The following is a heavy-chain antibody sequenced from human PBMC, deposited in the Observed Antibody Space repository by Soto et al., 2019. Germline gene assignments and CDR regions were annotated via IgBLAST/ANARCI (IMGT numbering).Heavy chain of an antibody. CDR3: ARDHYVYDILTGYGYYYGMDV. Sequence: SSETLSLTCTVSGGSISSGDYYWSWIRQPPGKGLEWIGYIYYSGSTYYNPSLKSRVTISVDTSKNRFSLKLSSVTAADTAVYYCARDHYVYDILTGYGYYYGMDVWGHGTTVTVSS. D-gene: IGHD3-9*01. J-gene: IGHJ6*02. CDR1: GGSISSGDYY. CDR2: IYYSGST. V-gene: IGHV4-30-4*01.